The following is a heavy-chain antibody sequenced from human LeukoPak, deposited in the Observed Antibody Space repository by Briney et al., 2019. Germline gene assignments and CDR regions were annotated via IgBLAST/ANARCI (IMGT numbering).Heavy chain of an antibody. CDR1: GGSISSYY. CDR2: IYYSGST. Sequence: ASETLSLTCTVSGGSISSYYWSWIRQPPGKGLEWIGYIYYSGSTNYNPSLKSRVTISVDTSKNQFSLKLSSVTAADTAVYYCARDRRFLEWFPFGGRAFDIWGQGTMVTVSS. CDR3: ARDRRFLEWFPFGGRAFDI. D-gene: IGHD3-3*01. V-gene: IGHV4-59*01. J-gene: IGHJ3*02.